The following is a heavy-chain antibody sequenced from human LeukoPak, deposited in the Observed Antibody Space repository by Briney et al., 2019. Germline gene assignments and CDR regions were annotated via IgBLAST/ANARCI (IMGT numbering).Heavy chain of an antibody. CDR3: ARLEVGASYYYYYGMDV. Sequence: ASVKVSCTASGYTFTSYGISWVRPAPGQGLEWMGWISAYNGNTNYAQKLQGRVTMTTDTSTSTAYMELRSLRSDDTAVYYCARLEVGASYYYYYGMDVWGQGTTVTVSS. J-gene: IGHJ6*02. CDR1: GYTFTSYG. CDR2: ISAYNGNT. V-gene: IGHV1-18*01. D-gene: IGHD1-26*01.